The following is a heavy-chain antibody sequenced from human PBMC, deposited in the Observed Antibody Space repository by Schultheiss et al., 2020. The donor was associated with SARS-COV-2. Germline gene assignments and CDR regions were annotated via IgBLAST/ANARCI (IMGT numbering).Heavy chain of an antibody. D-gene: IGHD3-10*01. CDR3: ARVPLVRGVIIRESNYYYYMDV. CDR2: IYYSGST. V-gene: IGHV4-59*12. J-gene: IGHJ6*03. Sequence: SETLSLTCTVSGGSISSYYWSWIRQPPGKGLEWIGYIYYSGSTNYNPSLKSRVTISVDTSKNQFSLKLSSVTAADTAVYYCARVPLVRGVIIRESNYYYYMDVWGKGTTVTVSS. CDR1: GGSISSYY.